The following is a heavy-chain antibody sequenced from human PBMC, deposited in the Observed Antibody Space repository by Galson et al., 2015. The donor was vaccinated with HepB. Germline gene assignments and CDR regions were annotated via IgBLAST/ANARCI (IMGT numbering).Heavy chain of an antibody. Sequence: SLRLSCAASGFTFSTYPINWVRQAPGKGLEWVSHIREKGNDIVYADSVKGRFTISRDNAKNSLYLQMNSLRAEDTAVYYCARDQDWAFDYWGQGALVTVSS. V-gene: IGHV3-21*05. CDR3: ARDQDWAFDY. D-gene: IGHD3-9*01. CDR1: GFTFSTYP. CDR2: IREKGNDI. J-gene: IGHJ4*02.